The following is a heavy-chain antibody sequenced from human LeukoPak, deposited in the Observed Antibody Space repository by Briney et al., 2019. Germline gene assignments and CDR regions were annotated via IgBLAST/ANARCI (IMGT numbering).Heavy chain of an antibody. CDR2: ISAYNGNT. CDR1: GYTFTSYG. CDR3: ARSSSSWYSGWFDP. Sequence: EASVKVSCKASGYTFTSYGISWVRQAPGQGLEWMGWISAYNGNTNYAQKLQGRVTMTTDTSTSTAYMELRSLRSDDTAVYYCARSSSSWYSGWFDPWGQGTLVTVSS. D-gene: IGHD6-13*01. J-gene: IGHJ5*02. V-gene: IGHV1-18*01.